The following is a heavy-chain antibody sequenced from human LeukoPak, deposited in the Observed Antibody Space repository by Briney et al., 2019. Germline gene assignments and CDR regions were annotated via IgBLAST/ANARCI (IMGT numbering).Heavy chain of an antibody. Sequence: SETLSLTCTVSGGSISSYYWSWIRQPPGKGLEWIGYIYYSGSTYYNPSLKSRVTISVDTSKNQFSLKLSSVTAADTAVYYCVSHDYYNSSGYAWGQGTLVTVSS. J-gene: IGHJ4*02. CDR1: GGSISSYY. CDR2: IYYSGST. V-gene: IGHV4-59*06. CDR3: VSHDYYNSSGYA. D-gene: IGHD3-22*01.